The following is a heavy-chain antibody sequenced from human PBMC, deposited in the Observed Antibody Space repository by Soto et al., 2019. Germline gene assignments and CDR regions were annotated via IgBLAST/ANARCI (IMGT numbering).Heavy chain of an antibody. CDR1: GGAFRTNA. CDR2: VIPIFPTP. J-gene: IGHJ6*02. V-gene: IGHV1-69*12. Sequence: QVQLVQSGAEVKKPGSSVKISCKASGGAFRTNAFSWVRQAPGQGLEWMGGVIPIFPTPDYAQKFQGRVTIPADESTTTTYMELSSLRSEDTAMYYCARDKDRLQLGGNYYYIMDVWGQGTMVTVS. CDR3: ARDKDRLQLGGNYYYIMDV. D-gene: IGHD3-3*02.